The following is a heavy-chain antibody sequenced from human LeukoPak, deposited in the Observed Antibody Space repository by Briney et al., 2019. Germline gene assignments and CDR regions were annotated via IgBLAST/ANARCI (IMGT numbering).Heavy chain of an antibody. CDR2: IFYSGGT. CDR3: ARHDYGDNSAWFDP. V-gene: IGHV4-59*01. J-gene: IGHJ5*02. Sequence: SETLSLTCTVSGGSIRGFFWSWIRQPPGKGLEWIGYIFYSGGTYYNPSLMSRVTISVDMSTNQFSLKLTSVTAADTAVYYCARHDYGDNSAWFDPWGQGTLVTVSS. D-gene: IGHD4-23*01. CDR1: GGSIRGFF.